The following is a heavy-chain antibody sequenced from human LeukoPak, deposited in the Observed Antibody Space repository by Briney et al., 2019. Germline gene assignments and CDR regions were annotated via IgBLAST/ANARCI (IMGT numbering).Heavy chain of an antibody. J-gene: IGHJ3*02. D-gene: IGHD6-13*01. Sequence: PGGSLRLSCAASGFTVSSNYMSWVRQAPGKGLEWVSVIYSGGSTYYADSVKGRFTISRDNSKNTLYLQMNSLRAEDTAVYYCARDYLLIAAAGTGAFDIWGQGTMVTVSS. CDR3: ARDYLLIAAAGTGAFDI. V-gene: IGHV3-53*01. CDR2: IYSGGST. CDR1: GFTVSSNY.